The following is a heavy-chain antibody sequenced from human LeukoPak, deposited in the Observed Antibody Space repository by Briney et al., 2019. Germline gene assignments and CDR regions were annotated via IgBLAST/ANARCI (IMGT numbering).Heavy chain of an antibody. V-gene: IGHV3-7*01. Sequence: GSLRLSCAASGFTFSSYWMSWVRQAPGKGLEWVANIKQDGSEKYYVDSVKGRFTISRDNAKNLLYLQMNSLRAEDTAVYYCARAIAVAGTSNWFDPWGQGTLVTVSS. D-gene: IGHD6-19*01. CDR2: IKQDGSEK. CDR1: GFTFSSYW. J-gene: IGHJ5*02. CDR3: ARAIAVAGTSNWFDP.